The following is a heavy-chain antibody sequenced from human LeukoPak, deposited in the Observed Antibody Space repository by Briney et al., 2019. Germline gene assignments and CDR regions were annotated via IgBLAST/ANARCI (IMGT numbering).Heavy chain of an antibody. J-gene: IGHJ4*02. D-gene: IGHD3-10*01. CDR2: ISGSGGST. Sequence: GGSLRLSCAASGFTFSSYAMSWVRQAPGKGLEWVSAISGSGGSTYYADSVKGRFTISRDNSKNTPYLQMNSLRAEDTAVYYCAKPPAYYYGSGSYYYWGQGTLVTVSS. V-gene: IGHV3-23*01. CDR1: GFTFSSYA. CDR3: AKPPAYYYGSGSYYY.